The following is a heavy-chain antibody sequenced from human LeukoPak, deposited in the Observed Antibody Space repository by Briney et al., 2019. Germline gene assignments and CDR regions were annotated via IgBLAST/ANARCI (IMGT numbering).Heavy chain of an antibody. CDR1: GYTFTSYG. CDR3: ARPSTGEYSGYGRADAFDI. D-gene: IGHD5-12*01. Sequence: ASVKVSCKASGYTFTSYGISWVRQAPGQGLEWMGWISAYNGNTNYVQKLQGRVTMTTDTSTSTAYMELRSLRSDDTAVYYCARPSTGEYSGYGRADAFDIWGQGTMVTVSS. CDR2: ISAYNGNT. V-gene: IGHV1-18*01. J-gene: IGHJ3*02.